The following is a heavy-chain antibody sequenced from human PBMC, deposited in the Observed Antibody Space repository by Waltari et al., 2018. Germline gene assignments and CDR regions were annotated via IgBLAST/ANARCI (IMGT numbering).Heavy chain of an antibody. CDR1: GFTFSSYA. CDR3: ARGYSSSWYVDP. J-gene: IGHJ5*02. Sequence: QVQLVESGGGVVQPGGSLRLSCAASGFTFSSYAMSWVRQAPGKGLEWIGSIYHSGSTYYNPSLKSRVTISVDTSKNQFSLKLSSVTAADTAVYYCARGYSSSWYVDPWGQGTLVTVSS. CDR2: IYHSGST. D-gene: IGHD6-13*01. V-gene: IGHV4-38-2*01.